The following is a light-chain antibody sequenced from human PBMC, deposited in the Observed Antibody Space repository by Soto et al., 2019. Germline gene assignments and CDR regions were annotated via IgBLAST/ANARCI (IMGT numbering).Light chain of an antibody. CDR1: SSSIGSNS. CDR2: TNN. Sequence: QSVLTQPPSASGTPGQRVTISCSGSSSSIGSNSVNWYQQLPRTAPKVLIYTNNQRPSGVPDRFSGSKSGTSASLAISGLQSADEADYYCAAWDGSLNVYVFGTGTKLTVL. J-gene: IGLJ1*01. V-gene: IGLV1-44*01. CDR3: AAWDGSLNVYV.